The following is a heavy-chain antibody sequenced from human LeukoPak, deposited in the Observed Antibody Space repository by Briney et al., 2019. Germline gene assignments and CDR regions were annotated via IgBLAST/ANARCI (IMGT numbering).Heavy chain of an antibody. Sequence: SETLSLTCAVYGGSFSGYYWSWIRQPPGKELEWIGEINHSGSTNYNPSLKSRVTVSVDTSKNQFSLKLSSVTAADTAVYYCARGRIQLYYWGQGTLVTVSS. J-gene: IGHJ4*02. V-gene: IGHV4-34*01. CDR1: GGSFSGYY. CDR3: ARGRIQLYY. CDR2: INHSGST. D-gene: IGHD5-18*01.